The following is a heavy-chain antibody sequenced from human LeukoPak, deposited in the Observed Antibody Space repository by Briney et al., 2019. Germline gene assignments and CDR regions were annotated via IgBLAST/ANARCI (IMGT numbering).Heavy chain of an antibody. CDR3: ARARWLQSPYYFDY. CDR2: IYYRGST. V-gene: IGHV4-59*11. CDR1: GGSISSHY. D-gene: IGHD5-24*01. J-gene: IGHJ4*02. Sequence: SETLSLTCIVSGGSISSHYWSWIWEPLGKGLGWIGYIYYRGSTNYNPSLKSRVTISVDTSKNQFSLKLSSVTAADTAVYYCARARWLQSPYYFDYWGQGTLVTVSS.